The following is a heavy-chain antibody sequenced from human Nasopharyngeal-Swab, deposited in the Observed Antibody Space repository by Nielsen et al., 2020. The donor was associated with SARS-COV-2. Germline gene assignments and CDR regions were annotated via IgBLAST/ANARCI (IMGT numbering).Heavy chain of an antibody. CDR1: GFTFSSYG. V-gene: IGHV3-30*18. Sequence: GESLKISCAASGFTFSSYGMRWVRQAPGKGLEWVAVISYDGSNKYYADSVKGRFTISRDNSKNTLYLQMNSLRAEDTAVYYCAKDGGAAAGTRWFDPWGQGTLVTVSS. CDR3: AKDGGAAAGTRWFDP. CDR2: ISYDGSNK. D-gene: IGHD6-13*01. J-gene: IGHJ5*02.